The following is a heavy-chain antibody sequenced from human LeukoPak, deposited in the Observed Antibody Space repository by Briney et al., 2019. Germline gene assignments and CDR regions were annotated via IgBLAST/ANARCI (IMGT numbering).Heavy chain of an antibody. V-gene: IGHV3-23*01. D-gene: IGHD6-19*01. CDR3: AKGAGALTYYYYGMDV. Sequence: PGGSLGLSCAASGFTFSSYAMSWVRQAPGKGLEWVSAISGSGGSTYYADSVKGRFTISRDNSKNTLYLQMNSLRAEDTAVYYCAKGAGALTYYYYGMDVWGQGTTVTVSS. CDR1: GFTFSSYA. CDR2: ISGSGGST. J-gene: IGHJ6*02.